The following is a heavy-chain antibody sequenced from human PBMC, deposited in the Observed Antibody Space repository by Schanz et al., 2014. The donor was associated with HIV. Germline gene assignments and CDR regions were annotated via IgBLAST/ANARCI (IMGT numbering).Heavy chain of an antibody. D-gene: IGHD1-26*01. CDR3: ATTSRTYLHYGMDV. CDR2: IIPSFGTA. J-gene: IGHJ6*02. CDR1: GGTFSTFA. Sequence: QVQLVQSGTEVKKPGSSVKVSCRASGGTFSTFALRWVRQAPGQGLEWMGGIIPSFGTANYAQKFQGRVTITADASTSTTHMELSSLRSEDTAVYYCATTSRTYLHYGMDVWGLGTTVTVSS. V-gene: IGHV1-69*01.